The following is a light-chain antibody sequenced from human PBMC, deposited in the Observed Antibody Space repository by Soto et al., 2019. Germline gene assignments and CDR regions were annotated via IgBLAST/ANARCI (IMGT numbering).Light chain of an antibody. CDR2: GAS. V-gene: IGKV3-15*01. CDR3: QQTFRSPYT. J-gene: IGKJ2*01. CDR1: QSVSSN. Sequence: EIVLTQSPATLSVSPGERATLSCRASQSVSSNLAWYQQKPGQAPRLLMFGASTRATNIPARFSGSGSGTEFTLTISSLRPDDVATYFCQQTFRSPYTFGQGTKLEI.